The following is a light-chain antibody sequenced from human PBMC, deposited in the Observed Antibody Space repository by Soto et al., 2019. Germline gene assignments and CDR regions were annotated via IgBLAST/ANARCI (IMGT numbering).Light chain of an antibody. J-gene: IGLJ2*01. Sequence: QSVLTQPPSVSGAPGQRVTISCTGSSSNIGAGYDVHWYQQLPGTAPKLLIYGNSNRPSGVPDRFSGSKSGTSASLAITGLQAEDEDDYDCQSYDSSLSGSDVVFGGGTQLTVL. CDR2: GNS. V-gene: IGLV1-40*01. CDR3: QSYDSSLSGSDVV. CDR1: SSNIGAGYD.